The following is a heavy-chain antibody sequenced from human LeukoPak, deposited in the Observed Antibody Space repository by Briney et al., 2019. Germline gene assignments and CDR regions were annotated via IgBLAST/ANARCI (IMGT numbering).Heavy chain of an antibody. CDR3: ASINREPAAKGGAFDI. V-gene: IGHV4-59*01. CDR1: DGSITNYD. D-gene: IGHD2-2*01. J-gene: IGHJ3*02. Sequence: SETLSLTCTVSDGSITNYDWSWVRQPPGKGLEFIGHVHYSGTANYNPSLRSRVTISIDTSKKHFFLKLKSVTAADTAVYYCASINREPAAKGGAFDIWGQGTMVTVSS. CDR2: VHYSGTA.